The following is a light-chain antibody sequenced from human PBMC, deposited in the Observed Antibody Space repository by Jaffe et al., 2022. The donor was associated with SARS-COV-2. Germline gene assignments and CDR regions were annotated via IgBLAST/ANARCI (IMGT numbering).Light chain of an antibody. J-gene: IGKJ5*01. CDR1: QSVGSY. V-gene: IGKV3-11*01. CDR3: QQRSDWPPIT. CDR2: DSS. Sequence: EIVLTQSPVTLSLSPGERATLSCRASQSVGSYLAWYQQKPGQAPRLLIYDSSNRATGIPARFSGSGSGTDFTLTINSLEPEDFAVYYCQQRSDWPPITFGQGTRLEIK.